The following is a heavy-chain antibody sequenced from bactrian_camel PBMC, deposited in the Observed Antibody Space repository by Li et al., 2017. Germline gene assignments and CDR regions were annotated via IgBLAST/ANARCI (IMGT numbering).Heavy chain of an antibody. CDR2: VYFGGGPT. CDR1: GYTYSSNC. CDR3: VRVAVDGNEGYMDH. J-gene: IGHJ4*01. V-gene: IGHV3S40*01. Sequence: VQLVESGGGSVQPGGSLRLSCDASGYTYSSNCMGWFRQAPGKEREGVAFVYFGGGPTYYADSVKGRFTISQDKGKNTVSLQMNSLSSEDTAVYFCVRVAVDGNEGYMDHWGEGTQVTVS. D-gene: IGHD5*01.